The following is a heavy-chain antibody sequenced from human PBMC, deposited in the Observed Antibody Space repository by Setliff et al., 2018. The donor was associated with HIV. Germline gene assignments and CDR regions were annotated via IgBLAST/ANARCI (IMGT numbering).Heavy chain of an antibody. CDR2: ISGYNGET. D-gene: IGHD3-10*01. Sequence: GASVKVSCKTSGYTLSKYGISWVRQAPGQGLEWMGWISGYNGETKYAQKFQDRLTVTTDTSTSMAYMELRSLRSDDTAIYYCARDLVGHGSGSYHDIPFDHWGQGTLVTVSS. CDR3: ARDLVGHGSGSYHDIPFDH. J-gene: IGHJ4*02. V-gene: IGHV1-18*01. CDR1: GYTLSKYG.